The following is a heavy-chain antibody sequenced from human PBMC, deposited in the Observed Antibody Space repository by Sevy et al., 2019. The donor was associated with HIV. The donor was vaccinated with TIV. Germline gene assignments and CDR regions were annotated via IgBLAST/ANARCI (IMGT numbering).Heavy chain of an antibody. J-gene: IGHJ4*02. CDR1: GFTFTTYA. CDR3: AIVTGVCTYAYPPLDY. D-gene: IGHD3-16*01. CDR2: ISGSGSST. V-gene: IGHV3-23*01. Sequence: GGSLRLSCAASGFTFTTYAMNWVRQAPGKGLEWVSAISGSGSSTFYADSVKGRFTISRDNSKNTLYLQMNSLRAEDTAVYYCAIVTGVCTYAYPPLDYWGQGTLVTVSS.